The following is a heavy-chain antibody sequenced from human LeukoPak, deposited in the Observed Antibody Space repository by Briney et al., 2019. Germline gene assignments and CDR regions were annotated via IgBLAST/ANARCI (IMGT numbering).Heavy chain of an antibody. CDR2: INPNSGGT. V-gene: IGHV1-2*02. J-gene: IGHJ5*02. CDR3: ARGGIVVVPAQNWFDP. Sequence: ASVKVSCKASGYTFTGYYMHWVRQAPGQGLEWMGWINPNSGGTNYAQKFQGRVTMTRDTSISTAYMELSRLRSDDTAVYYCARGGIVVVPAQNWFDPWGQGTLVTVSS. D-gene: IGHD2-2*01. CDR1: GYTFTGYY.